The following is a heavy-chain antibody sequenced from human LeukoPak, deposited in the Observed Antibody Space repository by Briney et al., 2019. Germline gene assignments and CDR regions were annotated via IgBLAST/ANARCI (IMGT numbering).Heavy chain of an antibody. CDR1: GYSISSGYF. V-gene: IGHV4-38-2*02. CDR2: ISHSGST. D-gene: IGHD6-13*01. J-gene: IGHJ4*02. Sequence: SETLSLTCTLSGYSISSGYFWGWIRQPPGKGLEWIGNISHSGSTYYNPSLKSRVAISLDTSNNQFFLKLSSVTAADTAVYFCATDVRQQLAYDYWGQGTLVTVSS. CDR3: ATDVRQQLAYDY.